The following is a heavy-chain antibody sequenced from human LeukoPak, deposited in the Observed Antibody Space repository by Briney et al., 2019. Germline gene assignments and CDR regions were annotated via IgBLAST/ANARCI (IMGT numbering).Heavy chain of an antibody. CDR1: GFTFSSYW. V-gene: IGHV3-7*01. J-gene: IGHJ4*02. Sequence: GGSLRLSCAASGFTFSSYWMYWVRQAPGKGLEWVANIKQDGSEKYYVDSVKGRFTISRDNAKNSLYLQMNSLRAEDTAVYYCARDPGCSGGSCRDGYFDYWGQGTLVAVSS. CDR3: ARDPGCSGGSCRDGYFDY. D-gene: IGHD2-15*01. CDR2: IKQDGSEK.